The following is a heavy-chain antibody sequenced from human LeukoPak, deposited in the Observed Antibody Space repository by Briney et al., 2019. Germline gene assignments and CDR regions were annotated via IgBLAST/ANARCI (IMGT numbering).Heavy chain of an antibody. CDR2: IYYSGST. D-gene: IGHD2/OR15-2a*01. V-gene: IGHV4-59*01. CDR3: ARHEYAWRGAFDI. CDR1: GGSISSYY. J-gene: IGHJ3*02. Sequence: SETLSLTCTVSGGSISSYYWSWIRQPPGKGLQWIGYIYYSGSTNYNPSLKSRVTISVDTSKNQFSLKLSSVTAADTAVYYCARHEYAWRGAFDIWGQGTMVTVSS.